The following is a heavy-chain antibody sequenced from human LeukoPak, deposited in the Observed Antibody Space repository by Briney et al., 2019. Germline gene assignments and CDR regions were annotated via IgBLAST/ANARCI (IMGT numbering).Heavy chain of an antibody. Sequence: ASVKVSCTASGYTFTSYGISWVRQAPGQGLEWMGWISAYNGNTNYAQKLQGRVTMTTDTSTSTAYMELRSLRSDDTAVYYCARDNSAYSSSQVDYWGQGTLVTVSS. CDR1: GYTFTSYG. V-gene: IGHV1-18*01. D-gene: IGHD6-13*01. J-gene: IGHJ4*02. CDR2: ISAYNGNT. CDR3: ARDNSAYSSSQVDY.